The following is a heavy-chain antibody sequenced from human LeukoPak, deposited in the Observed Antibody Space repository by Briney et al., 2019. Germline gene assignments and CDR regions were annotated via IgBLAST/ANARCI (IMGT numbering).Heavy chain of an antibody. CDR3: ARIPLSYYYDSSGYYKPDAFDI. J-gene: IGHJ3*02. D-gene: IGHD3-22*01. Sequence: SDTLSLTCAVSGYSISSSNWWGWIRQPPGKGLEWIGYIYYSGSTYYNPSLKSRVTMSVATTKNQFSLKLSSVTAVDTAVYYCARIPLSYYYDSSGYYKPDAFDIWGQGTMVTVSS. CDR1: GYSISSSNW. CDR2: IYYSGST. V-gene: IGHV4-28*01.